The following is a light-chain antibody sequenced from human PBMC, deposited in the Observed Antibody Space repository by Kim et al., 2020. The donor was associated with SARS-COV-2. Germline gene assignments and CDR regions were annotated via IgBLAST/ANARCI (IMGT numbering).Light chain of an antibody. CDR3: QAWDSSTGV. J-gene: IGLJ2*01. CDR2: QDS. Sequence: VSPGQTAIITCSGDKLGDNYACWYQLKPGQSPVLVIYQDSKRPSGIPERFSGSNSGNTATLTISGTQAMDEADYYCQAWDSSTGVFGGGTQLTVL. V-gene: IGLV3-1*01. CDR1: KLGDNY.